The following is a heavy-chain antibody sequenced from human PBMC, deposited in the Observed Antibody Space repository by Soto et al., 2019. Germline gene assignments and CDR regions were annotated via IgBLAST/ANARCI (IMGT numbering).Heavy chain of an antibody. CDR3: AKAGFSSGWSPSYFDY. J-gene: IGHJ4*02. V-gene: IGHV3-23*01. CDR2: MSGTGGST. CDR1: GFTFSSYA. Sequence: EVQLLESGGGLVQPGRSLRLSCAASGFTFSSYAMNWVRQAPGKGLEWVSAMSGTGGSTYYADSVKGPFTISRDNSKNTLYLQMNSLRVEDTAVFYCAKAGFSSGWSPSYFDYWGPGTLVTVSS. D-gene: IGHD6-19*01.